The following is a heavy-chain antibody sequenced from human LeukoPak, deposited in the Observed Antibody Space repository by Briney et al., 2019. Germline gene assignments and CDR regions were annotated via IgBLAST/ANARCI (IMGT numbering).Heavy chain of an antibody. D-gene: IGHD4-11*01. Sequence: PGGSLRLFCAASGFTFDDYAMHWVRQAPGKGLEWVSGISWNSGSIGYADSVKGRFTISRDNAKNSLYLQMNSLRAEDTALYYCAKDSSTTGDYSTANPHWGQGTLVTVSS. J-gene: IGHJ4*02. CDR3: AKDSSTTGDYSTANPH. V-gene: IGHV3-9*01. CDR1: GFTFDDYA. CDR2: ISWNSGSI.